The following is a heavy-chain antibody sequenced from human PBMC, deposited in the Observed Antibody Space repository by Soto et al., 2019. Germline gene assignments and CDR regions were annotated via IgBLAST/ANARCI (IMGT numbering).Heavy chain of an antibody. CDR2: INPNSGGT. CDR1: GYTFTGYY. CDR3: ARGDCGGDSCYSD. D-gene: IGHD2-15*01. V-gene: IGHV1-2*04. Sequence: QVQLVQSGAEVKKPGASVKVSCKASGYTFTGYYMHWVRQAPGQGLEWMGWINPNSGGTDYAQKFQGWVTMTRDTSISKADMELSRLRSDDTAVYYCARGDCGGDSCYSDWGQGTLVTVSS. J-gene: IGHJ4*02.